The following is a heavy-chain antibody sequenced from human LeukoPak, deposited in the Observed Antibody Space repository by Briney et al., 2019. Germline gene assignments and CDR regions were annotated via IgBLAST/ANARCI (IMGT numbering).Heavy chain of an antibody. CDR3: ARDQGWGDWYFDL. Sequence: SETLSLTRTVSSVSIRSSYWSWIRQPPGKGLEWIGYLFYNGNTNYNSSLKSRVTISVDTSKNQFSLKLNSLTAADTAVYFCARDQGWGDWYFDLWGRGTLVTVSS. CDR2: LFYNGNT. D-gene: IGHD3-10*01. J-gene: IGHJ2*01. CDR1: SVSIRSSY. V-gene: IGHV4-59*01.